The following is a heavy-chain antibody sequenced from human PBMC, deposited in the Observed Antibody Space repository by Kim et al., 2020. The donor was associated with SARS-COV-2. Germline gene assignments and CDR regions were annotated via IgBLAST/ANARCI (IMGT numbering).Heavy chain of an antibody. CDR1: GFTFSDYG. CDR2: IWFDGDNK. Sequence: GGSLRLSCAASGFTFSDYGMHWVRQAPGKGLEWVALIWFDGDNKFYADSVKGRFTISRDNSMNALSLQMNSLRSEDTAGYYCARGHEDTLFGVITKSRLYNGMDVWGQGTTVTV. J-gene: IGHJ6*02. D-gene: IGHD3-3*01. V-gene: IGHV3-33*01. CDR3: ARGHEDTLFGVITKSRLYNGMDV.